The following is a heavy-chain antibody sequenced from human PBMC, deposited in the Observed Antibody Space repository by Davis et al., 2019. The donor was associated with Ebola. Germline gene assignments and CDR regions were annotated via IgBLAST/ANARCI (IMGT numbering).Heavy chain of an antibody. CDR3: ARSSGELRYFDWLLAWDY. CDR2: INAGNGNT. CDR1: GYIFTSYA. D-gene: IGHD3-9*01. V-gene: IGHV1-3*01. J-gene: IGHJ4*02. Sequence: ASVKVSCKASGYIFTSYAMHWVRQAPGQRLEWMGWINAGNGNTKYSQKFQGRVTITRDTSASTAYMELSSLRSEDTAVYYCARSSGELRYFDWLLAWDYWGQGTLVTVSS.